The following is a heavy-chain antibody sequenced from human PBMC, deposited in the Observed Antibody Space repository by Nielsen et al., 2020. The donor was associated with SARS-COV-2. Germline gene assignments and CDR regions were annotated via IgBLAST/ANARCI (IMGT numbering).Heavy chain of an antibody. V-gene: IGHV5-10-1*01. CDR3: ARWDFGSGSFDY. CDR2: IDPSDSYS. J-gene: IGHJ4*02. D-gene: IGHD3-10*01. CDR1: GYSFTSYW. Sequence: GGSLRLSCKGSGYSFTSYWITWVRQMPGKGLEWMGRIDPSDSYSNYSPSFQGHVTISADKSISTASLQWSSLKASDTAMYYCARWDFGSGSFDYWGQGTLVTVSS.